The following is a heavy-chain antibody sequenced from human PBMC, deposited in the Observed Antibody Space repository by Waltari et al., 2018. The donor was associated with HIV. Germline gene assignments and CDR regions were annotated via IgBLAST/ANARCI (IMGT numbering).Heavy chain of an antibody. CDR1: GSPFTNHG. CDR3: ARGGQYYDF. V-gene: IGHV1-18*01. CDR2: ISAYNGDT. J-gene: IGHJ4*02. Sequence: QVQLVQSGAEVKPPGASVNVPCTASGSPFTNHGLSWVRQAPGQGLEWLGWISAYNGDTNSAQKFLGRVTMTTDTSTTTAYMELTSLKSDDAAVYYCARGGQYYDFWGQGTLVTVSS. D-gene: IGHD3-10*01.